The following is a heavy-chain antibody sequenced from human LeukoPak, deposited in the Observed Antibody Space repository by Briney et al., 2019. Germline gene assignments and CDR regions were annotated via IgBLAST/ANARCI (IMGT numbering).Heavy chain of an antibody. CDR2: ISSSSSYI. CDR1: GFTFSSYT. Sequence: GGSLRLSCAASGFTFSSYTMNWVRQAPGMGLEWVSSISSSSSYIYYADSVKGRFTISRDNAKNSLYLQMHSLRAEDTAVYYCASQGILGAVALDYWGQGTLVTVSS. D-gene: IGHD1-26*01. CDR3: ASQGILGAVALDY. V-gene: IGHV3-21*01. J-gene: IGHJ4*02.